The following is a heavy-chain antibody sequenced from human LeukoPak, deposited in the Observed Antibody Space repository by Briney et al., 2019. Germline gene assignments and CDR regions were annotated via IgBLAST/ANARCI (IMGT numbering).Heavy chain of an antibody. J-gene: IGHJ5*02. CDR2: IYYSGST. Sequence: SETLSLTCTVSGGSISSGGYYWSWIRQHPGEGLEWIVYIYYSGSTYYNPSLRSRSTISVDTSKNLFSLKLSSVTAADTAVYYCARGGIQLWSNNCVDHWGQGTLVTVSS. D-gene: IGHD5-18*01. CDR1: GGSISSGGYY. V-gene: IGHV4-61*08. CDR3: ARGGIQLWSNNCVDH.